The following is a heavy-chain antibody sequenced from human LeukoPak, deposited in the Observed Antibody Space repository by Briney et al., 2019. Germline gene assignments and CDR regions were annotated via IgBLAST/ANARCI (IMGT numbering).Heavy chain of an antibody. D-gene: IGHD2-15*01. J-gene: IGHJ3*02. V-gene: IGHV1-2*02. CDR2: INPNSGGT. CDR1: GYSFTCYY. Sequence: ASVEVSYEASGYSFTCYYMHWVRPAPGRGLEWMGWINPNSGGTNYAQKFQGRVTMTRDTSISTAYMELSRLRSDDTAVYYCARAVVFQPFDIWGQGTMVTVSA. CDR3: ARAVVFQPFDI.